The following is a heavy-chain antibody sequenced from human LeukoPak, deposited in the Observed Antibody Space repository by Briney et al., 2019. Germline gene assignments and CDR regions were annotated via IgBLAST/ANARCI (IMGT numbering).Heavy chain of an antibody. V-gene: IGHV4-34*01. CDR3: ARGRGRVVVVPAAIPYSGKWFDP. CDR2: INHSGST. Sequence: SETLSLTCAVYGGSFSGYYWSWIRQPPGKGLEWIGEINHSGSTNYNPSLKSRVTISVDTSKNQFSLKLSSVTAADTAVYYCARGRGRVVVVPAAIPYSGKWFDPWGQGTLVTVSS. CDR1: GGSFSGYY. D-gene: IGHD2-2*02. J-gene: IGHJ5*02.